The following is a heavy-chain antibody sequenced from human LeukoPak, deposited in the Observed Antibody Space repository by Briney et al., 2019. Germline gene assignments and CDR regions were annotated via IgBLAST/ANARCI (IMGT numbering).Heavy chain of an antibody. CDR3: ARGLRWS. Sequence: GGSLRLSCAASGFDIAGNYMSWVRQAPGKGLEWVSAIYVGLFTEYADSVKGRFTISRDNAKNSLYLQMNSLRAEDTAVYYCARGLRWSWGQGTLVTVSS. CDR2: IYVGLFT. J-gene: IGHJ5*02. V-gene: IGHV3-53*01. CDR1: GFDIAGNY. D-gene: IGHD4-23*01.